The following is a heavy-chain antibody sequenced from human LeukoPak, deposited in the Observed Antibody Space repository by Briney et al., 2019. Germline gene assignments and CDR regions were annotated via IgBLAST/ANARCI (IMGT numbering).Heavy chain of an antibody. CDR2: VYYDGTS. V-gene: IGHV4-39*01. J-gene: IGHJ4*02. Sequence: SEALSLTCTVSGGSINSHSYYWGWIRQPPGKGLEWIGSVYYDGTSYSNPSLKSRVGVFVDTSRDQFSLDLDFVTAADTALYYCVRHVSTNTGYFDSCGQGTLVSVSS. CDR1: GGSINSHSYY. D-gene: IGHD5-24*01. CDR3: VRHVSTNTGYFDS.